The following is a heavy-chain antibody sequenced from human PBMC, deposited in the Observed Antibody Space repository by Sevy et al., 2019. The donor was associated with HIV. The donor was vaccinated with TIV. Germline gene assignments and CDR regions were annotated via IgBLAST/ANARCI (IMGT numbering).Heavy chain of an antibody. D-gene: IGHD3-3*01. CDR1: GGTFSSYA. CDR3: ARMYNTIFGVVSPCMDV. J-gene: IGHJ6*02. Sequence: ASVKVSCKASGGTFSSYAISWVRQAPGQGLEWMGGIIPIFGTANYAQKFQGRVTITADESTSTAYMELSSLRSEDTAVYYCARMYNTIFGVVSPCMDVWGQGTTVTVSS. V-gene: IGHV1-69*13. CDR2: IIPIFGTA.